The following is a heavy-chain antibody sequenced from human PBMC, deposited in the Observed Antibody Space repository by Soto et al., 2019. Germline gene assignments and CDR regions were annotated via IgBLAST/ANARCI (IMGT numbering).Heavy chain of an antibody. CDR1: GFTFSSYA. V-gene: IGHV3-30-3*01. Sequence: GGSLRLSCAASGFTFSSYAMHWVRQAPGKGLEWVAVISYDGSNKYYADSVKGRFTISRDNSKNTLYLQMNSLRAEDTAVYDCARSRAAAGLYYYYGMDVWGQGTTVTVSS. J-gene: IGHJ6*02. CDR3: ARSRAAAGLYYYYGMDV. CDR2: ISYDGSNK. D-gene: IGHD6-13*01.